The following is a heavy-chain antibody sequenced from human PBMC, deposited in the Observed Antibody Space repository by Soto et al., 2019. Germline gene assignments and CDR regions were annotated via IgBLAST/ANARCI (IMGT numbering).Heavy chain of an antibody. CDR1: GFTFSTYA. V-gene: IGHV3-23*01. J-gene: IGHJ4*02. CDR3: ADGGEWAFNFVY. CDR2: ISVSGANT. D-gene: IGHD3-10*01. Sequence: GGSLRLSCAASGFTFSTYAMSWVRQAPGEGLEWASGISVSGANTYYADSVKGRFTISRDNSKNTLYLQMNNLRAEDTAVYYCADGGEWAFNFVYWGQGTQVTVSS.